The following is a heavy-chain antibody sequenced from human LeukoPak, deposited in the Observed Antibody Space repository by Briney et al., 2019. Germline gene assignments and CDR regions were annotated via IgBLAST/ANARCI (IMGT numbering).Heavy chain of an antibody. Sequence: PSETLSLTCTVSGYSISSGYHWGWIRQPPGKGLEWIGTIYHSGSTYYNPSLKSRVTISVDTSKNQFSLKLSSVTAADTAVYYCARGGVNSRHWFDPWGQGTLVTVSS. CDR1: GYSISSGYH. V-gene: IGHV4-38-2*02. J-gene: IGHJ5*02. CDR2: IYHSGST. D-gene: IGHD2-21*01. CDR3: ARGGVNSRHWFDP.